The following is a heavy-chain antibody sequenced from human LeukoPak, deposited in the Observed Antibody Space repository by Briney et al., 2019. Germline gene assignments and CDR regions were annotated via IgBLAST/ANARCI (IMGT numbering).Heavy chain of an antibody. CDR2: IYSGGST. CDR3: ARDPVPGDAFDI. V-gene: IGHV3-53*01. D-gene: IGHD1-14*01. J-gene: IGHJ3*02. Sequence: GGSLRLSCAASGFTVSSNYMSWVRQAPGKGLEWVSVIYSGGSTCYADSVKGRFTISRDNSKNTLYLQMNSLRAEDTAVYYCARDPVPGDAFDIWGQGTMVTVSS. CDR1: GFTVSSNY.